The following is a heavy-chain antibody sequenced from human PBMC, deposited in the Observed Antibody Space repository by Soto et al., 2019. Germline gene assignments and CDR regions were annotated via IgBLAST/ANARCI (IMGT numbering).Heavy chain of an antibody. CDR3: ARQGSNSSRRLSWFDP. CDR1: GGSSSSSTYS. V-gene: IGHV4-39*01. CDR2: MHYSGAT. Sequence: SETLSLTCTASGGSSSSSTYSWGWIRQPPGKGLELIGSMHYSGATYYNPSLKSRVSISVDTSKSQFSLKLTFVTAADTAVYFCARQGSNSSRRLSWFDPWGQGTLVTVSS. D-gene: IGHD3-16*01. J-gene: IGHJ5*02.